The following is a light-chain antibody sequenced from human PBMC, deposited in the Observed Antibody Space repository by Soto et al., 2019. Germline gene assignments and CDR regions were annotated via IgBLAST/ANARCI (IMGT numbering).Light chain of an antibody. CDR3: CSYAGTSTHTV. V-gene: IGLV2-23*02. CDR1: SSDVGSYKL. J-gene: IGLJ7*01. CDR2: EVS. Sequence: QSVLTQPASVSGSPGQSITISCTGTSSDVGSYKLVSWYQQHPGKAPKLMISEVSKRPSGISDRFSGSKSGSTASLTISGLQGEDEADYYCCSYAGTSTHTVFGGGTQLTVL.